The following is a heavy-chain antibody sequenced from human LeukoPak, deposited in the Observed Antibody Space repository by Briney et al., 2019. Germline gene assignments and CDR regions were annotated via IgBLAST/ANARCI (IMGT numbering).Heavy chain of an antibody. V-gene: IGHV3-74*01. CDR2: INSDGSST. CDR3: ARDQDGYGNWFDP. Sequence: GGSLRLSCAASGLTFSSYWMDWVRQAPGKGLVWVSRINSDGSSTSYADSVKGRFTISRDNAKNTLYLQMNSLRAEDTAVYYCARDQDGYGNWFDPWGQGTLVTVSS. CDR1: GLTFSSYW. D-gene: IGHD5-24*01. J-gene: IGHJ5*02.